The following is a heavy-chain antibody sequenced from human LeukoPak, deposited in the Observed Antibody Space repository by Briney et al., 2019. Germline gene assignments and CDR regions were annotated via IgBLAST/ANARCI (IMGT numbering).Heavy chain of an antibody. CDR2: MNPNSGNT. J-gene: IGHJ6*02. V-gene: IGHV1-8*01. CDR3: ARGRIAAAVGYYYGMDV. CDR1: GYTFTSYD. Sequence: ASVKVSCKASGYTFTSYDINWVRQATGQGLEWMGWMNPNSGNTGYAQKFQGRVTMTRNTSISTAYMELSSLRSEDTAVYYCARGRIAAAVGYYYGMDVWGQGTTVTVSS. D-gene: IGHD6-13*01.